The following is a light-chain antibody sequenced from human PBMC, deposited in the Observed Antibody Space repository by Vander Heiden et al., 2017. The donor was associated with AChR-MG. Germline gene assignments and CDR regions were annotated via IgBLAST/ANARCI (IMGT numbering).Light chain of an antibody. Sequence: QSVLTQPPSASGTPGQRVTISCSGSSSNIGRNTVNWYPQLPGTAPKLLIYSNKQRPSGVPDRFSGSKSGTSASLAISVLQSEDEADYYCAAWDDSLNGLVFGGGTKLTVL. CDR1: SSNIGRNT. J-gene: IGLJ2*01. CDR2: SNK. CDR3: AAWDDSLNGLV. V-gene: IGLV1-44*01.